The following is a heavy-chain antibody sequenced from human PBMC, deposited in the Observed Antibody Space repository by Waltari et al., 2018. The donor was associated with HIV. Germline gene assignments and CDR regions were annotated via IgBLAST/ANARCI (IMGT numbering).Heavy chain of an antibody. CDR2: MNPNSGNT. Sequence: QVYLVQSGPEVKRPGASVKISCKAYGYTFINFDVNWVRQPAGQGPEWLGWMNPNSGNTASPYIFEERVTMTTDVSTATAYMEMSGLTPEDTAIYYCARNSSAKGNRYFYYGLDVWGQGTPVTV. CDR1: GYTFINFD. V-gene: IGHV1-8*02. J-gene: IGHJ6*02. CDR3: ARNSSAKGNRYFYYGLDV. D-gene: IGHD3-22*01.